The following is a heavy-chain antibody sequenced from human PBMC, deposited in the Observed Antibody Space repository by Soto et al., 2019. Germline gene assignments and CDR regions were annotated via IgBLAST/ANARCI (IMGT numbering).Heavy chain of an antibody. CDR3: GRRGYYYDSSGYAFDD. J-gene: IGHJ4*02. CDR1: GGSISSYY. Sequence: SETLSLTCTVSGGSISSYYWSWIRQPPGKGLEWIGYIYYSGSTNYNPSLKSRVTISVDTSKNQFSLKLSSVTAADTAVYYCGRRGYYYDSSGYAFDDWGQGTQVTVSS. D-gene: IGHD3-22*01. V-gene: IGHV4-59*01. CDR2: IYYSGST.